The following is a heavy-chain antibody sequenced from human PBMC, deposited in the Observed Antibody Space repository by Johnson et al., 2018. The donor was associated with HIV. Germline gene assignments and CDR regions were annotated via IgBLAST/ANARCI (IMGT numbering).Heavy chain of an antibody. V-gene: IGHV3-74*02. CDR1: GFTFSSYW. D-gene: IGHD3-22*01. CDR3: ARQLKYYYDSSGYYYLSSAAFDI. CDR2: INSDGSST. Sequence: VQLVESGGGLVQPGGSLRLSCAASGFTFSSYWMHWVRQAPGKGLVWVSRINSDGSSTSYADSVKGRFTISRDNAKNTLYLQMNSLRAEDTAVYYCARQLKYYYDSSGYYYLSSAAFDIWGQGTMVTVSS. J-gene: IGHJ3*02.